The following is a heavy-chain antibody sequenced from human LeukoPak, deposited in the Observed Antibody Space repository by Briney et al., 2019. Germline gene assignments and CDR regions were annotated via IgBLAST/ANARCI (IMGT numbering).Heavy chain of an antibody. D-gene: IGHD4-23*01. CDR3: ARDPRDYGGVDH. Sequence: PGGSLRLSCAASGFTFSSYSMNWVRQAPGKGLEWVSSISSSSSYIYYADSVKGRFTISRDNAKNSLYLQMNSLRAEDTAVYYCARDPRDYGGVDHWGQGTLVTVSS. V-gene: IGHV3-21*01. CDR1: GFTFSSYS. CDR2: ISSSSSYI. J-gene: IGHJ4*02.